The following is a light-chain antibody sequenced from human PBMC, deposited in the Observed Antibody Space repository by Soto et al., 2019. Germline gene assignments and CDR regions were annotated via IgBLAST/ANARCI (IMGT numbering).Light chain of an antibody. CDR2: GAS. J-gene: IGKJ4*01. V-gene: IGKV3-15*01. CDR1: QSISSH. CDR3: QQYSYSPRA. Sequence: EIVMTQSPPTLSVSPGERATLSCRASQSISSHLAWFQQKPGQAPRLLVYGASTRATGVPARFSGSGSGTEFTLIISSLQSEDFAVYYCQQYSYSPRAFGGGTKVEIK.